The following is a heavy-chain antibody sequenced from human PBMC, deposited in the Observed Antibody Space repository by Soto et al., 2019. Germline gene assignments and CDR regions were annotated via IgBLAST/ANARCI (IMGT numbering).Heavy chain of an antibody. CDR3: AREEDYVWGSYRFPYY. CDR2: ISYDGSNK. J-gene: IGHJ4*02. CDR1: GFTFSSYA. V-gene: IGHV3-30-3*01. D-gene: IGHD3-16*02. Sequence: QVQLVESGGGVVQPGRSLRLSCAASGFTFSSYAMHWVRQAPGKGLEWVAVISYDGSNKYYADSVKGRFTISKDNSKNTLDLQMNRLSAEDTAVYYCAREEDYVWGSYRFPYYFGQGTLVTVSS.